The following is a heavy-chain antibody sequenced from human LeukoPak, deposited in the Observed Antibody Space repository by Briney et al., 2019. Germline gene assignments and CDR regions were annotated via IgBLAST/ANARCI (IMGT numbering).Heavy chain of an antibody. D-gene: IGHD6-6*01. CDR1: GFTFGNYA. CDR2: ISGSGDNT. Sequence: GGSLRLSCAASGFTFGNYAMSWVRQAPGKGLEWASSISGSGDNTYYTDSVKGRFTISRDNSKNTLYLQMDSLRAEDTAVYYCAKSVASRPYFDYWGQGTLVTVSS. J-gene: IGHJ4*02. V-gene: IGHV3-23*01. CDR3: AKSVASRPYFDY.